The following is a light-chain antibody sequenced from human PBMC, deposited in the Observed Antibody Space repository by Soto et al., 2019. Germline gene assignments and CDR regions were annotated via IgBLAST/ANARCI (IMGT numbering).Light chain of an antibody. CDR3: QQYDPSPAIT. V-gene: IGKV3-20*01. J-gene: IGKJ5*01. CDR2: GVS. CDR1: QSVSSNY. Sequence: ETVLTQSPGTLSLSPGERATLSCRASQSVSSNYLVWYQQKPGQAPRLLISGVSTRATGIPDRFSGSGSRRDVTLTISRLEPEDDAVYYCQQYDPSPAITFGQGTRVEIK.